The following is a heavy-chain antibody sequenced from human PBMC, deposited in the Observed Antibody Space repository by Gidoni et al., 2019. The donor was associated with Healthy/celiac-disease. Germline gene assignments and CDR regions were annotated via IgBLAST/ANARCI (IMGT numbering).Heavy chain of an antibody. J-gene: IGHJ4*02. CDR1: GFTFSSYG. CDR2: ISYDGSNK. CDR3: AKDRGYYDSSGSAALDY. V-gene: IGHV3-30*18. D-gene: IGHD3-22*01. Sequence: QVQLVESGGGVVQPGGSLRLSCAASGFTFSSYGMHWVRQAPGKGLEWVAVISYDGSNKYYADSVKGRFTISRDNSKNTLYLQMNSLRAEDTAVYYCAKDRGYYDSSGSAALDYWGQGTLVTVSS.